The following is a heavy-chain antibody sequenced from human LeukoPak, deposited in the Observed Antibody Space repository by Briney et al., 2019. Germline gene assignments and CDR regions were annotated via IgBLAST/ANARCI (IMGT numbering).Heavy chain of an antibody. Sequence: GESLKISCKGSGYSFTSYWIGWVRQMPGKGLEWMGIIYPDDSDTRYSPSFQGQVTVSADKSLSTAYLQWSSLKASDTAMYYCAREPAAAGKNWFDPWGQGTLVTVSS. V-gene: IGHV5-51*01. D-gene: IGHD6-25*01. CDR1: GYSFTSYW. CDR2: IYPDDSDT. CDR3: AREPAAAGKNWFDP. J-gene: IGHJ5*02.